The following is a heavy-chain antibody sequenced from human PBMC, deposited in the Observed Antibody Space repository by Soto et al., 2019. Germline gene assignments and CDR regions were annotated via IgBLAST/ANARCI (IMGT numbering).Heavy chain of an antibody. J-gene: IGHJ4*02. D-gene: IGHD3-22*01. CDR3: VRDQYFFDSSGYYDY. CDR1: GYTFVSYG. Sequence: ASVKVSCKVSGYTFVSYGIAWVRQAPGQGLEWMGWISPYNGNTNYAQKLQGRVTMTTDTSTSTAYMDLTGLRSDDTAVYYCVRDQYFFDSSGYYDYWGQGTLVTVSS. V-gene: IGHV1-18*01. CDR2: ISPYNGNT.